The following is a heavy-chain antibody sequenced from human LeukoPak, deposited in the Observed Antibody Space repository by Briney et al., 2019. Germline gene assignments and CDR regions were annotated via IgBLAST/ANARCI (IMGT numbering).Heavy chain of an antibody. CDR1: GDSVSSNSAA. V-gene: IGHV6-1*01. CDR2: TYYRSKWYN. J-gene: IGHJ1*01. CDR3: AREGSVRGYFQH. Sequence: SQTLSLTCDISGDSVSSNSAAWNWIRQSPSRGLEWLGRTYYRSKWYNDYAVSVKSRITFNPDTSTNQFSLQLNSVTPEGTAVYYCAREGSVRGYFQHWGQGTLVTVSS. D-gene: IGHD1-26*01.